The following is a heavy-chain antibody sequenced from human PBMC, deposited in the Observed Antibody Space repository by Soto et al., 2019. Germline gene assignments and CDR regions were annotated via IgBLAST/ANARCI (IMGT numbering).Heavy chain of an antibody. CDR3: VRDIWFGEIYYMDV. V-gene: IGHV3-7*01. CDR1: GFILGTYW. Sequence: GGSLRLSCAASGFILGTYWMTWVRQAPGQGLEWVANIKQDGSEKYYVDSVKGRFTISKDNPKNSLYLQMNSLRAEDTAVYYCVRDIWFGEIYYMDVWGKWTSVTVSS. D-gene: IGHD3-10*01. J-gene: IGHJ6*03. CDR2: IKQDGSEK.